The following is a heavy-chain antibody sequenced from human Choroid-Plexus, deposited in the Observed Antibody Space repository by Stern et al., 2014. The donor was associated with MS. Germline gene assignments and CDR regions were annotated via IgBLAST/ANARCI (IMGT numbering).Heavy chain of an antibody. CDR2: INPNTGGT. Sequence: QVQLLQPGAEVKKPGASVKVSCKPSGYIFTGYYIHWVRQAPGQGLEWMAWINPNTGGTKYAQKFQGRVTMSRDTSISTAYVELSSLTSDDTAVYYCARDQRGITIFGVVTDYYYLGMDVWGQGTTVTVSS. D-gene: IGHD3-3*01. CDR3: ARDQRGITIFGVVTDYYYLGMDV. CDR1: GYIFTGYY. V-gene: IGHV1-2*02. J-gene: IGHJ6*02.